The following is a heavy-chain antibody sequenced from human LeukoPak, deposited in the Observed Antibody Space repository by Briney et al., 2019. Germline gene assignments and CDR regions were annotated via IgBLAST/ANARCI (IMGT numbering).Heavy chain of an antibody. CDR3: ARVVLDYGETDAFDI. Sequence: SETLSLTCTVSGGSISSGDYYWSWIRQPPGKGLEWIGYIYYSGSTYYNPSLKSRVTISVDTSKNQFSLKLSSVTAADTAVYYCARVVLDYGETDAFDIWGQRTMVTVSS. D-gene: IGHD4-17*01. CDR1: GGSISSGDYY. V-gene: IGHV4-30-4*08. CDR2: IYYSGST. J-gene: IGHJ3*02.